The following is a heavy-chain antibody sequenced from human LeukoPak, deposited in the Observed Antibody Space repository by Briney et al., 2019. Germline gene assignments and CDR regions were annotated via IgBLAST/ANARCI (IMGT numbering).Heavy chain of an antibody. CDR1: GFTFSSYS. D-gene: IGHD6-19*01. J-gene: IGHJ5*02. V-gene: IGHV3-21*01. Sequence: GGSLRLSCAASGFTFSSYSMNWVRQAPGKGLEWVSFISSSSSYIYYADSVKGRFTISRDNAKNSLYLQMNSLRAEDTAVYYCARASGSSGWYNWFDPWGQGTLVTVSS. CDR2: ISSSSSYI. CDR3: ARASGSSGWYNWFDP.